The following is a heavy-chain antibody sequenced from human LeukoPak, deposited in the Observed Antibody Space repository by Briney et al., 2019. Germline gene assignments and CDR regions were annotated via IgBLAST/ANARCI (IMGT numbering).Heavy chain of an antibody. J-gene: IGHJ4*02. CDR1: GGPFSGYY. CDR2: INHSGST. Sequence: SETLSLTCAVYGGPFSGYYWSWIRQPPGKGLEWIGEINHSGSTNYNPSLKSRVTISVDTSKNQFSLKLSSVTAADTAVYYCARGGAQYYYDSSGYYYVSDAYDYWGQGTLVTVSS. D-gene: IGHD3-22*01. V-gene: IGHV4-34*01. CDR3: ARGGAQYYYDSSGYYYVSDAYDY.